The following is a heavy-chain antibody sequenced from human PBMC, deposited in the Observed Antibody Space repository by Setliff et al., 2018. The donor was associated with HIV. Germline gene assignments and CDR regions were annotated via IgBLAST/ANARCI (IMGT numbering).Heavy chain of an antibody. CDR1: GGSISSYY. V-gene: IGHV4-4*07. CDR3: ARDSGTFHAFDM. Sequence: SETLSLTCTVPGGSISSYYWSWIRQPAGKGLEWIGRIYSTGSINYNPSLRSGVTMSVDRSKNSFSLEVTSVTAADTAIYYCARDSGTFHAFDMWGQGTVVTVSS. CDR2: IYSTGSI. J-gene: IGHJ3*02.